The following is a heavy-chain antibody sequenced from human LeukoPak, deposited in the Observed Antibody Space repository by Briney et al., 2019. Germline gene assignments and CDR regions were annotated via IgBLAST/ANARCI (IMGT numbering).Heavy chain of an antibody. Sequence: QPGGSLRLSCAASGFTFGSYEMNWVRQAPGKGLEWVSYISSSGSTIYYADSVKGRFTISRDNAKNSLYLQMNSLRAEDTAVYYCARILPYGDYGDYWGQGTLVTVSS. J-gene: IGHJ4*02. V-gene: IGHV3-48*03. D-gene: IGHD4-17*01. CDR1: GFTFGSYE. CDR2: ISSSGSTI. CDR3: ARILPYGDYGDY.